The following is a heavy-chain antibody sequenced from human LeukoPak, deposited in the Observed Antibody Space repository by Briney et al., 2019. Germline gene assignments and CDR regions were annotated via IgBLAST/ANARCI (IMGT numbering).Heavy chain of an antibody. CDR2: IYSGGST. J-gene: IGHJ3*02. CDR3: ARAVVVTALGAFDI. Sequence: TGGSLRLSCAASGFTVSSNYMSWVRQAPGKGPEWVSVIYSGGSTYYADSVKGRFTISRDNSKNTLYLQMNSLRAEDTAVYYCARAVVVTALGAFDIWGQGTMVTVSS. V-gene: IGHV3-53*01. CDR1: GFTVSSNY. D-gene: IGHD2-21*02.